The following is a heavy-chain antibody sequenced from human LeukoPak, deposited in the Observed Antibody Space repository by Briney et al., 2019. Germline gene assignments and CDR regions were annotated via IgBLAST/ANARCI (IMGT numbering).Heavy chain of an antibody. J-gene: IGHJ4*02. CDR1: GFTFSSYA. CDR2: ISYDGSNK. V-gene: IGHV3-30*04. CDR3: ARDLSHGAARYYFDY. Sequence: PGGSLRLSCAAPGFTFSSYAMHWVRQAPGKGLEWVAVISYDGSNKYYADSVKGRFTISRDNSKNTLYLQMNSLRAEDTAVYYCARDLSHGAARYYFDYWGQGTLVTVSS. D-gene: IGHD3-10*01.